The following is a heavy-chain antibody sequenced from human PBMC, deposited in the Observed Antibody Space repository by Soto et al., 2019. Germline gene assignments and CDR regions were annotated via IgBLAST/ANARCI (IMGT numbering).Heavy chain of an antibody. CDR3: ARTGRHYDILTGYESPEYFDY. CDR2: RWYDGSNK. J-gene: IGHJ4*02. Sequence: PGGSLRLSCAASGFTFSSYGMHWVRQAPGKGLEWVAVRWYDGSNKYYADSVKGRFTISRDNSKNTLYLQMNSLRAEDTAVYYCARTGRHYDILTGYESPEYFDYWGQGTLVTVSS. V-gene: IGHV3-33*01. D-gene: IGHD3-9*01. CDR1: GFTFSSYG.